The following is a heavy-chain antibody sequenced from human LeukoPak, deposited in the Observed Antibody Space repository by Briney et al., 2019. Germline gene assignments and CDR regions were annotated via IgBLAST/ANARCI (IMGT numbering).Heavy chain of an antibody. Sequence: PSETLSLTCAVYGGSFSGYYWSWIRQPPGKGLEWIGEINHSGSTYYNPSLKSRVTISVDTSKNQFSLKLSSVTAADTAVYYCARANMVRGVGSFFDRNWFDPWGQGTLVTVSS. J-gene: IGHJ5*02. CDR3: ARANMVRGVGSFFDRNWFDP. D-gene: IGHD3-10*01. CDR1: GGSFSGYY. CDR2: INHSGST. V-gene: IGHV4-34*01.